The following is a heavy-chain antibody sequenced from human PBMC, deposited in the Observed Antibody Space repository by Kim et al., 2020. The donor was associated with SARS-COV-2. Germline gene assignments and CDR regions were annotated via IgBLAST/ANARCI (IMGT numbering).Heavy chain of an antibody. J-gene: IGHJ4*02. CDR1: GFTFSSYS. V-gene: IGHV3-21*01. CDR3: ARDVAAAGYYFDY. D-gene: IGHD6-13*01. CDR2: ISSSSSYI. Sequence: GGSLRLSCAASGFTFSSYSMNWVRQAPGKGLEWVSSISSSSSYIYYADSVKGRFTISRDNAKNSLYLQMNSLRAEDTAVYYCARDVAAAGYYFDYWGQGTLVTVSS.